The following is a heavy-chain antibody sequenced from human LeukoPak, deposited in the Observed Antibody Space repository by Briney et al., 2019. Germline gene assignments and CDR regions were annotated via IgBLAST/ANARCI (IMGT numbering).Heavy chain of an antibody. Sequence: NPSETLSLTCTVSGGSINSYYWGWIRQPPEKGLEWIGYIYHSGSTTYNPSLKSRVTISVDTSKNQFSLKLSSVTAADTAVYYCARETSSGSGYYFDYWGQGTLVTVSS. D-gene: IGHD3-22*01. V-gene: IGHV4-59*01. CDR1: GGSINSYY. CDR3: ARETSSGSGYYFDY. CDR2: IYHSGST. J-gene: IGHJ4*02.